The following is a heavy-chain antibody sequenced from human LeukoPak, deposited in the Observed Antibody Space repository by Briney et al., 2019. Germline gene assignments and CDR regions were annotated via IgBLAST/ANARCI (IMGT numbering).Heavy chain of an antibody. D-gene: IGHD3-10*01. CDR2: ISWNSGSI. V-gene: IGHV3-9*01. J-gene: IGHJ6*03. Sequence: GGSLRLSCAASGFTFDDYAMHWVRQAPGKGLEWVSGISWNSGSIGYADSVKGRFTISRDNAKNSLYLQMNSLRAEDTALYYCAKDTRSRGGYYYYYMDVRGKGTTVNVSS. CDR1: GFTFDDYA. CDR3: AKDTRSRGGYYYYYMDV.